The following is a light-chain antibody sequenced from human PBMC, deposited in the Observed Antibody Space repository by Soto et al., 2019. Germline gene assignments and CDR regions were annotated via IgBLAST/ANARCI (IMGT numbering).Light chain of an antibody. V-gene: IGLV2-14*01. J-gene: IGLJ1*01. CDR2: EVS. CDR3: SSKTSLSSPFV. CDR1: TSDVGAYNY. Sequence: QSALTQPASVSGSPGQSITISCTGSTSDVGAYNYVSWYKHHPGQAPQLMIYEVSNRPSGVSNRFSGSKSGNTASLTISGLQADDEGDYYCSSKTSLSSPFVFGTGTKVTVL.